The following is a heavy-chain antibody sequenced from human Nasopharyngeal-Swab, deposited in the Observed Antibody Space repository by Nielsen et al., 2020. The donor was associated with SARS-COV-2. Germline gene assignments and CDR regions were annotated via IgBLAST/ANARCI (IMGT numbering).Heavy chain of an antibody. V-gene: IGHV3-23*01. CDR3: AKDPRNTAMVNYLDY. D-gene: IGHD5-18*01. J-gene: IGHJ4*02. Sequence: GESLKISCAASGFTFSSYAMSWVRQAPGKGPEWVSAISGSGGSTYYADSVKGRFTISRDNSKNTLYLQMNSLRAEDTAVYYCAKDPRNTAMVNYLDYWGQGTLVTVSS. CDR2: ISGSGGST. CDR1: GFTFSSYA.